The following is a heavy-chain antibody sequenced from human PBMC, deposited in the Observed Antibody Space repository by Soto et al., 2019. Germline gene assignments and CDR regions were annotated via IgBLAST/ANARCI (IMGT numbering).Heavy chain of an antibody. D-gene: IGHD3-16*01. CDR2: ISASGGNI. Sequence: EVQLLESGGGLARPGGSLRLSCVASGFIFSDYAMTWIRQAPGKGLEWVATISASGGNIEYTDSLKGRFTISRDTSKKTVYLQINGLTADDTAVHYGAKVAGGLGYFDLWGRGTLVTVSA. J-gene: IGHJ2*01. CDR3: AKVAGGLGYFDL. V-gene: IGHV3-23*01. CDR1: GFIFSDYA.